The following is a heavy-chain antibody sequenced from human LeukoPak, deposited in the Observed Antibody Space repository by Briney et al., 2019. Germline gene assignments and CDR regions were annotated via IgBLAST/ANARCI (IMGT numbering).Heavy chain of an antibody. D-gene: IGHD4-11*01. Sequence: SETLSLTCTVSGGSISSYYWSWIRQPARKGLEWIGRIYTDGSTDYNPSLKSRLTMSVDTSKNQFSLKLSSVTAADTAVYYCARTTAGHVAFDIWGQGTMVTVSS. CDR1: GGSISSYY. V-gene: IGHV4-4*07. CDR2: IYTDGST. CDR3: ARTTAGHVAFDI. J-gene: IGHJ3*02.